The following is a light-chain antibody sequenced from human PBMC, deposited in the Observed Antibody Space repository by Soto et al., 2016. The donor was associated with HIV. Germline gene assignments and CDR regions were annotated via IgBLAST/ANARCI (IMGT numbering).Light chain of an antibody. V-gene: IGLV3-1*01. CDR2: QDN. J-gene: IGLJ3*02. CDR1: KLGNKY. CDR3: QAWDSSAPWV. Sequence: SYELTQPPSVSVSPGQTATISCSGEKLGNKYASWYQQRPGQSPVLAIYQDNKRPSGIPERFSGSNSGNTATLTISGTQAMDEADYYCQAWDSSAPWVFGGGTKLTVL.